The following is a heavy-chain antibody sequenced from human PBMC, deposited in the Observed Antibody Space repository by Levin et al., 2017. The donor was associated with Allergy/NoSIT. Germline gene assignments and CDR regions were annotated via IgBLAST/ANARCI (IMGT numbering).Heavy chain of an antibody. D-gene: IGHD2-15*01. V-gene: IGHV4-59*01. CDR3: ARDFWVSGGSWIDAFDI. CDR1: GGSISSYY. CDR2: IYYSGST. Sequence: PSETLSLTCTVSGGSISSYYWSWIRQPPGKGLEWIGYIYYSGSTNYNPSLKSRVTISVDTSKNQFSLKLSSVTAADTAVYYCARDFWVSGGSWIDAFDIWGQGTMVTVSS. J-gene: IGHJ3*02.